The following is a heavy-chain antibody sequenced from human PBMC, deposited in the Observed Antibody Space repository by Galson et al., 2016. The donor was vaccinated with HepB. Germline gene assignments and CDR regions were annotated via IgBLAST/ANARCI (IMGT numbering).Heavy chain of an antibody. CDR2: TSWNSGSV. Sequence: SLRLSCAASGFTFDTYAMHWVRQAPGKGLEWVSGTSWNSGSVGYADSVKGRFTMSRDNAKKSLYLQMNSLRPEDTALYYCTKDSLIYSSSWYSFHYWGQGTLVTVSS. D-gene: IGHD6-13*01. V-gene: IGHV3-9*01. CDR1: GFTFDTYA. CDR3: TKDSLIYSSSWYSFHY. J-gene: IGHJ4*02.